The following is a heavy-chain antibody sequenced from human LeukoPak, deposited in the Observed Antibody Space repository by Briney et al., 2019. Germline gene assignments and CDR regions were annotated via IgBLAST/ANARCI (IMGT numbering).Heavy chain of an antibody. CDR3: ARGGRLSSDGSWTWFDP. D-gene: IGHD2-15*01. Sequence: GESLKISCKGSGYTFTSYWIGWVRQMPGKGLEWMGIIYPGDSDTRYSPSFQGQVTMSVDKSISTAYVQWSSLKASDTAMYYCARGGRLSSDGSWTWFDPWGQGTLVTVSS. CDR2: IYPGDSDT. J-gene: IGHJ5*02. CDR1: GYTFTSYW. V-gene: IGHV5-51*01.